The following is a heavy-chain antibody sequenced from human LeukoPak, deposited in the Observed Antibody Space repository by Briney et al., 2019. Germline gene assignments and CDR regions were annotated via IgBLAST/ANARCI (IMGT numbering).Heavy chain of an antibody. CDR3: ASELYPDAFDI. Sequence: ASVKVSCKASGGTFSSYAISWVRQAPGQGLEWMGGIIPISGTANYAQKFQGRVTITADESTSTAYMELSSLRSEDTAVYYCASELYPDAFDIWGQGTMVTASS. V-gene: IGHV1-69*13. D-gene: IGHD2-8*01. J-gene: IGHJ3*02. CDR1: GGTFSSYA. CDR2: IIPISGTA.